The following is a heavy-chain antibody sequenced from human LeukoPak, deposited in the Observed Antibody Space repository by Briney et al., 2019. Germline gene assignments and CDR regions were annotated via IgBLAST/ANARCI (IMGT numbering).Heavy chain of an antibody. CDR2: INHSGST. V-gene: IGHV4-34*01. CDR3: ARDPDVYFDY. J-gene: IGHJ4*02. CDR1: GGSFSGYY. Sequence: SETLSLTCAVYGGSFSGYYWSWIRQPPGKGLEWIGEINHSGSTNYNPSLKCRVTISVDTSKNQFSLKLSSVTAADTAVYYCARDPDVYFDYWGQGTLVTVSS.